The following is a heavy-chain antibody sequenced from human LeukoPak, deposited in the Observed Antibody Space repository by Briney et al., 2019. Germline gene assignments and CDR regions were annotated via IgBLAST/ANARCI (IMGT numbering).Heavy chain of an antibody. CDR1: GFTFSNFA. D-gene: IGHD6-19*01. CDR3: AKGRIAVAGPDAFDI. V-gene: IGHV3-23*01. CDR2: ISGSGST. J-gene: IGHJ3*02. Sequence: GGSLRLSCTASGFTFSNFAMNWVRQTPGKGLEWVSVISGSGSTYYADSVRGRFTVSRDNSLNTLYLQMNSLRAEDTAVYSCAKGRIAVAGPDAFDIWGQGTMVTVSS.